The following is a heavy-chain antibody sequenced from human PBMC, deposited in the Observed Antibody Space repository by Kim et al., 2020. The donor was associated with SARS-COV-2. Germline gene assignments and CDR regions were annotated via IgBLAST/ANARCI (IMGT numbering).Heavy chain of an antibody. D-gene: IGHD1-26*01. V-gene: IGHV4-4*07. CDR1: GGSIISYY. CDR2: MYPGGST. J-gene: IGHJ4*02. Sequence: SETLSLTCTVSGGSIISYYWNWIRQPAGKGLEWIGRMYPGGSTNYNPSLKTRVTMSADTSKNQFSLKLTSVTAADTAVYYCARESNSGPLNYWGQGTLVTVSS. CDR3: ARESNSGPLNY.